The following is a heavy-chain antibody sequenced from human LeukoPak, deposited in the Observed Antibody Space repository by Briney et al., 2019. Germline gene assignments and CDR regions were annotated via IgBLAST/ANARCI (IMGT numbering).Heavy chain of an antibody. Sequence: SETLSLTCTVSGGSFSSGSYYWGWVRQPPGKGLEWVGSIYYSRSTNYNPSLKSRVTISVDTSKNQFSLKLSSVTAADTAVYYCASAHYDYVWGSYRPFDYWGQGTLVTVSS. CDR2: IYYSRST. CDR3: ASAHYDYVWGSYRPFDY. V-gene: IGHV4-61*01. J-gene: IGHJ4*02. CDR1: GGSFSSGSYY. D-gene: IGHD3-16*02.